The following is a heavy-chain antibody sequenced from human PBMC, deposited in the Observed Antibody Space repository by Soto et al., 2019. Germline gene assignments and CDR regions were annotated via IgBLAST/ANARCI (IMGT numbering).Heavy chain of an antibody. J-gene: IGHJ4*02. D-gene: IGHD2-2*01. CDR3: ARDKVYSSDTSYPDFDY. CDR2: VIPNLGVT. CDR1: GGTLSSYT. Sequence: GASVKVSCKASGGTLSSYTFSWVRQAPGQGLEWMGRVIPNLGVTNYAKKFQGRFTIVVDTSTSTAYMELNSLRYEDTAVYYCARDKVYSSDTSYPDFDYWGQGTLLTVSS. V-gene: IGHV1-69*04.